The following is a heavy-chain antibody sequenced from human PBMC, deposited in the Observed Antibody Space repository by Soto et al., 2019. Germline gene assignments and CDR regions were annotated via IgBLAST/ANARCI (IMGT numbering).Heavy chain of an antibody. CDR1: GYTFSRYG. CDR2: ISAFDGQT. J-gene: IGHJ4*02. D-gene: IGHD6-19*01. Sequence: ASVKVSCKASGYTFSRYGISWVRQAPGQGLEWMGWISAFDGQTKYAQKVEGRVTMTTDTSTSTVYMEVTSLTSDDTAVYYCARDSSIAVIDTAFDYWGQGTVVTVSS. V-gene: IGHV1-18*01. CDR3: ARDSSIAVIDTAFDY.